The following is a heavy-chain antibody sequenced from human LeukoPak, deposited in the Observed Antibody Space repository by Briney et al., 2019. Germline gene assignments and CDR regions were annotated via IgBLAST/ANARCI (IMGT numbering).Heavy chain of an antibody. V-gene: IGHV4-4*02. CDR1: GGSITDSYW. CDR3: VSARENYDILTGYYKGGSFDY. Sequence: PSETPSLTCAVSGGSITDSYWWTWVRQPPGKGLEWIGEMYHSGGTNYNPSLQGRVTISVDKSRSHFSLKLSSVTAADTAVYYCVSARENYDILTGYYKGGSFDYWGQGTLVTVSS. J-gene: IGHJ4*02. CDR2: MYHSGGT. D-gene: IGHD3-9*01.